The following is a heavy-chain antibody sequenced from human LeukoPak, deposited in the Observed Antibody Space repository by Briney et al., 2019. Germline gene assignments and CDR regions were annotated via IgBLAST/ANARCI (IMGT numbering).Heavy chain of an antibody. CDR2: INHSGST. V-gene: IGHV4-34*01. D-gene: IGHD6-19*01. Sequence: KPSETLSLTCAVYGGSFSGYYWSWIRQPPGKGLEWIGEINHSGSTNYNPSLKSRVTISVDTSKIQSSLKLSSVTAADTAVYYCARRYSSGWYGYWGQGTLVTVSS. J-gene: IGHJ4*02. CDR1: GGSFSGYY. CDR3: ARRYSSGWYGY.